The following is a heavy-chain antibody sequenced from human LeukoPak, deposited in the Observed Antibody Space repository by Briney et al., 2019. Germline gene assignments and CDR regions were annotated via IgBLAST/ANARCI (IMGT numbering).Heavy chain of an antibody. CDR3: ARGGNWNA. D-gene: IGHD1-20*01. V-gene: IGHV4-59*11. J-gene: IGHJ5*02. CDR2: IYYSGST. CDR1: GGSISSHH. Sequence: SETLSLTCTVSGGSISSHHWSWIRQPPGKGLEWIGYIYYSGSTNYNPSLKSRVTISVDTSKNQFSLKLSSVTAADTAVYYCARGGNWNAWGQGTLVTVSS.